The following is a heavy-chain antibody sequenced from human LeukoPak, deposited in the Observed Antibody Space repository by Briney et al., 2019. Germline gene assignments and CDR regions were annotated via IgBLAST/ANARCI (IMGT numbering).Heavy chain of an antibody. CDR1: GGSLCSYF. CDR3: AGHSCARHAFDI. CDR2: IYYSGNT. J-gene: IGHJ3*02. D-gene: IGHD2-21*01. V-gene: IGHV4-59*01. Sequence: PSETLSLSCTVSGGSLCSYFWSCIRQPPGKGLEWVGYIYYSGNTNYNPSLKSRVTIPVDTSKNQFSLKLSSVTAADTAVYYCAGHSCARHAFDIWGQGTLVTVSS.